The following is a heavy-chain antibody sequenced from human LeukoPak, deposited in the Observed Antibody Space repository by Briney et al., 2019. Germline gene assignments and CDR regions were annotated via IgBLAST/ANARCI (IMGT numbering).Heavy chain of an antibody. CDR3: ARTGSHDIVVVPAAMRAWFDP. V-gene: IGHV1-46*02. CDR2: INPSGDNT. D-gene: IGHD2-2*01. CDR1: GYTFNIYY. J-gene: IGHJ5*02. Sequence: ASVKVSCKASGYTFNIYYMHWVRQAPGQGLEWVGMINPSGDNTSFAQKFQGRVTMTRDTSTSTVYMELSSLSSEDTAVYYCARTGSHDIVVVPAAMRAWFDPWGQGTLVTVSS.